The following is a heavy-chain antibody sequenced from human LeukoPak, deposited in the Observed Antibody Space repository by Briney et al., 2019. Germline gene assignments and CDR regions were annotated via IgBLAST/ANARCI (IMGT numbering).Heavy chain of an antibody. D-gene: IGHD2-15*01. CDR3: ARTTDCSGGSCPDAFDI. V-gene: IGHV7-4-1*02. CDR1: GFTFTSYA. Sequence: ASVKVSCKASGFTFTSYAMNWVRQAPGQGLEWMGWINTNTVNPTYAQGFTGRFVFSLDTSVSTAYLQISSLKAEDTAVYYCARTTDCSGGSCPDAFDIWGQGTMVTVSS. J-gene: IGHJ3*02. CDR2: INTNTVNP.